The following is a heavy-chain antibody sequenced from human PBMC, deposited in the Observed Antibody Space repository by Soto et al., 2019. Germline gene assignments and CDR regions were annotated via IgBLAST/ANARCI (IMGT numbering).Heavy chain of an antibody. Sequence: QVQLVQSGAEVKKPGSSVKVSCKASGGTFSSYTISWVRQAPGQGLEWMGRIIPILGIANYAQKFQGRVTITADKSTITAYMEMSSLSSEDTVVYYCARDLKRDTGCDHYYSYMDVWGKGTPVTVSS. J-gene: IGHJ6*03. CDR3: ARDLKRDTGCDHYYSYMDV. CDR2: IIPILGIA. V-gene: IGHV1-69*08. D-gene: IGHD2-21*01. CDR1: GGTFSSYT.